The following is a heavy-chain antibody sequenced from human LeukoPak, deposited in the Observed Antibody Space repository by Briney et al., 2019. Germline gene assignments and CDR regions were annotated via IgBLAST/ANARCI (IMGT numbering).Heavy chain of an antibody. V-gene: IGHV1-46*01. CDR1: AYNFARYY. Sequence: ASVKVSCKTSAYNFARYYMHWVRQAPGQGLEWLGLINLSGGTASYPQKFRGRVTMTRDMSTSTAYMELRSLRSDDTAVYYCARDLPPGDYWGQGTLVTVSS. J-gene: IGHJ4*02. CDR2: INLSGGTA. CDR3: ARDLPPGDY.